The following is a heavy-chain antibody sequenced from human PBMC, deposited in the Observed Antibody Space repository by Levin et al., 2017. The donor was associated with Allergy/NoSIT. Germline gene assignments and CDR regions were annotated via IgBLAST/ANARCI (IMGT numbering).Heavy chain of an antibody. Sequence: ASVKVSCKASGYTFTSYGISWMRQAPGQGLEWMGWISVYNGNTNYAQKLQGRVTMTTDTSTSTAYMELRSLTSGDTALYYCARDCSGATCYSRGAFDIWGQGTMVTVSS. D-gene: IGHD2-15*01. J-gene: IGHJ3*02. CDR1: GYTFTSYG. CDR3: ARDCSGATCYSRGAFDI. V-gene: IGHV1-18*01. CDR2: ISVYNGNT.